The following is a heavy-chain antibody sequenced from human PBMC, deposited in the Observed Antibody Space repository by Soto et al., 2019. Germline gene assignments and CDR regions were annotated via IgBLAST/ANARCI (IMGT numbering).Heavy chain of an antibody. J-gene: IGHJ4*02. D-gene: IGHD6-13*01. V-gene: IGHV3-23*01. CDR3: AKEPGRYSSSLANFDY. CDR2: ISGSGGST. CDR1: GFTFSSYA. Sequence: GGSLRLSCAASGFTFSSYAMSWVRQAPGKGLEWVSAISGSGGSTYYADSVKGRFTISRDNSKNTLYLQMNSLRAEDTAVYYCAKEPGRYSSSLANFDYWGQGTLVTVSS.